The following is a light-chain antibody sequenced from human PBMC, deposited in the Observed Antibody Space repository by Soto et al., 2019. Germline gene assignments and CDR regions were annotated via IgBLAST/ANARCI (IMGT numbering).Light chain of an antibody. V-gene: IGKV3-11*01. J-gene: IGKJ1*01. CDR3: QRGIWPPT. CDR2: DAS. CDR1: QSVSNN. Sequence: EIVLTQSPATLSLSPGEGATLSCRASQSVSNNLAWYQQRPGQAPRLLVYDASKRATGIPGRFSGSGSGTDFTLSISNLEPEDFVIYYCQRGIWPPTFGQGTKVEIK.